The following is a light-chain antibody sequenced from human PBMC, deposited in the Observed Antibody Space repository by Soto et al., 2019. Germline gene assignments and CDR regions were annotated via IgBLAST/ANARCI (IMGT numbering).Light chain of an antibody. CDR2: GAS. Sequence: EIVLTQSPGTLSLSPGERATIYCSSSQHVTTNYLTWYQQRLGQAPRLLIYGASKRATGIPDRFSGSGSGTDFTLTITRLEPDDFAVYYCQQKGSSPLSVGGGTRVDSK. CDR3: QQKGSSPLS. J-gene: IGKJ4*01. V-gene: IGKV3-20*01. CDR1: QHVTTNY.